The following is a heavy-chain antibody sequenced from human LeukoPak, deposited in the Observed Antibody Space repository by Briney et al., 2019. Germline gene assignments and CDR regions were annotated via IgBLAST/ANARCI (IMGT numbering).Heavy chain of an antibody. CDR3: ARDQGGSDPYYFDY. D-gene: IGHD1-26*01. J-gene: IGHJ4*02. CDR2: ISSSNTYI. V-gene: IGHV3-21*01. Sequence: GGSLRLSCAASGFTFSSYNMNWVRQAPGKGLEWVSSISSSNTYIYYADSVKGRFTISSDNAKKSLYLQMNSLRAEDTAVYYCARDQGGSDPYYFDYWGQGTLVTVSS. CDR1: GFTFSSYN.